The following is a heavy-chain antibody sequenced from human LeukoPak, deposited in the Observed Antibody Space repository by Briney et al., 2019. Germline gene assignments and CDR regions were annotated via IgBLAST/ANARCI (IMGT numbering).Heavy chain of an antibody. Sequence: ASVKVSFKASGYTFTIYGITWVRQAPGQGLEWMGWISAYNGNTNYTQKFQGRVTMTTNTSTTTAYMELRSLRSDDTAVYYCARGSHQLLYYSDYWGQGPLVTVSS. J-gene: IGHJ4*02. CDR1: GYTFTIYG. D-gene: IGHD2-2*01. CDR2: ISAYNGNT. V-gene: IGHV1-18*01. CDR3: ARGSHQLLYYSDY.